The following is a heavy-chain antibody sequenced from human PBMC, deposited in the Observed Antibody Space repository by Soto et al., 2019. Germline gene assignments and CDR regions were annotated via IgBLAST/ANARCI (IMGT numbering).Heavy chain of an antibody. CDR3: ASRSAVIAAAGPLGMDV. Sequence: EVQLVESGGGLVKPGGSLRLSCAASEFTVSSYSMNWVRQAPGKGLEWVSSISSSSSYIYYADSVKGRFTISRDNAKNSVYLQMNSLRGEATAVYYCASRSAVIAAAGPLGMDVWGQGTTVTVAS. CDR2: ISSSSSYI. CDR1: EFTVSSYS. D-gene: IGHD6-13*01. J-gene: IGHJ6*02. V-gene: IGHV3-21*01.